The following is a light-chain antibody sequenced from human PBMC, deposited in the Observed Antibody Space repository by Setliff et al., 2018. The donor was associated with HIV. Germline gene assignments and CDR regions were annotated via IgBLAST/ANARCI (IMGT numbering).Light chain of an antibody. CDR3: CSYAGSVV. CDR2: EVS. J-gene: IGLJ2*01. V-gene: IGLV2-23*02. Sequence: QSVLTQPASVSGSLGQSITISCTGTSSDVGSYNLVSWYQQHPGKGPKLMIYEVSKRPSGVSNRFSGSESGNTASLRISGLQAEDEADYYCCSYAGSVVFGGGTKVT. CDR1: SSDVGSYNL.